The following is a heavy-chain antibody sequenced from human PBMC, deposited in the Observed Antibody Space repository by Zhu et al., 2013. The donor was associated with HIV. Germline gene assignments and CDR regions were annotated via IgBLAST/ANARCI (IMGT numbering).Heavy chain of an antibody. Sequence: QVQLVQSGAEVKKPGSSVKVSCKASGGTFSSYAISWVRQAPGQGLEWMGGIIPIFGTANYAQKFQGRVTITADESTSTAYMELSSLRSEDTAVYYCARVDSGYDLSGKTYYYGMDVWGQGTTVTVSS. CDR3: ARVDSGYDLSGKTYYYGMDV. CDR1: GGTFSSYA. J-gene: IGHJ6*02. D-gene: IGHD5-12*01. CDR2: IIPIFGTA. V-gene: IGHV1-69*01.